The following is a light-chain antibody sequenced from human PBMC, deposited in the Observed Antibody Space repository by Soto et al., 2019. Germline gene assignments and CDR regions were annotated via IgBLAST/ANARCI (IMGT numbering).Light chain of an antibody. CDR3: SSYTSSRGV. J-gene: IGLJ1*01. CDR2: EVS. CDR1: SSDVGGYNF. Sequence: QSALTQPHSVSGSPGQSVTISCTGTSSDVGGYNFVSWYQQHPGKAPKLMIYEVSNRPSGVSNRFSGSKSGNTASLTISGLQAEDEADYYCSSYTSSRGVFGTGTKVTVL. V-gene: IGLV2-14*01.